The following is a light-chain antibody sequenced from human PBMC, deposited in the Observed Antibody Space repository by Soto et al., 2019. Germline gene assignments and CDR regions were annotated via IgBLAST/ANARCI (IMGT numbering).Light chain of an antibody. Sequence: QSVLTQPASVSGSPGQSITISCTGTSSDVGGYNYVSWYQQHPGKAPKLMIYEVSNRPSGVSNRFSGSKSGNTASLTISGLQAEDEADYYCSSYTSISTLVVFGGGTKRPS. J-gene: IGLJ2*01. CDR2: EVS. CDR3: SSYTSISTLVV. CDR1: SSDVGGYNY. V-gene: IGLV2-14*01.